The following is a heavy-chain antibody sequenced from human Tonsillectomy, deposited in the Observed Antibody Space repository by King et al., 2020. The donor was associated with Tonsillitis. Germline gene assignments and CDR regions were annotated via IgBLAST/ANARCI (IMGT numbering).Heavy chain of an antibody. CDR2: IKEDGSEK. CDR1: GFTFSNYW. Sequence: VQLVESGGGLVQPEGSLRLSCEASGFTFSNYWMTWVRQAPGRGLEWVANIKEDGSEKNYVDSVKGRFTISRDNAKNSLYLQMNSLRAEDTAVFYCVRAGSEHDSWGRGTLVTVSS. V-gene: IGHV3-7*01. CDR3: VRAGSEHDS. D-gene: IGHD2-15*01. J-gene: IGHJ4*02.